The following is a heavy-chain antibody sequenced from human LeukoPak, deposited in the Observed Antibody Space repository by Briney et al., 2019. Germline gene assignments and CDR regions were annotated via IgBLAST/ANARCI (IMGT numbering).Heavy chain of an antibody. V-gene: IGHV1-24*01. CDR3: APLSSGWYERNY. CDR1: GYTLTELS. CDR2: FDPEDGET. Sequence: ASVKVSCKVSGYTLTELSMHWVRQAPGKGLEWMGGFDPEDGETIYAQKFQGRVTMTEDTSTDTAYMELSSLRSEDTAVYYCAPLSSGWYERNYWGQGTLVTVSS. J-gene: IGHJ4*02. D-gene: IGHD6-19*01.